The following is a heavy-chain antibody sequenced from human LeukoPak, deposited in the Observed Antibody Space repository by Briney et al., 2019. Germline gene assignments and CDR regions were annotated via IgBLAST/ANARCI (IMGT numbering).Heavy chain of an antibody. CDR3: AKEWYGASDAFDI. J-gene: IGHJ3*02. CDR2: IWYDGSKK. V-gene: IGHV3-33*06. D-gene: IGHD4/OR15-4a*01. Sequence: GGSLRLSCAASGFTFSSYGMHWVRQAPGKGLEWVAVIWYDGSKKYYADSVKGRFTISRDNSKNTLYLQMNSLRAEDTAVYYCAKEWYGASDAFDIWGQGTMVTVSS. CDR1: GFTFSSYG.